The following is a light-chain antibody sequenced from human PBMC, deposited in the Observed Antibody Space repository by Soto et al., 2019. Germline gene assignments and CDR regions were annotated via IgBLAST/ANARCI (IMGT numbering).Light chain of an antibody. CDR3: QQRADWPIT. CDR1: QYITIY. J-gene: IGKJ5*01. CDR2: DAS. Sequence: EIVLTQSPATLALSPWESAALXCRASQYITIYLAWYQQKPGQAPRLLIYDASNRATGIPARFSGSGSGTDFTLTISSLEPDDFAVYYCQQRADWPITFGQGTRLEIK. V-gene: IGKV3-11*01.